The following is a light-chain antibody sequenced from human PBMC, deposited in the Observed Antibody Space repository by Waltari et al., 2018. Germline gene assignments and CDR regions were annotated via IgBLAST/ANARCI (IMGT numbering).Light chain of an antibody. CDR1: QRISTY. CDR3: QQSYNAPLT. CDR2: PAS. Sequence: DIQMTQSPSSLSASVGDRVTITCRASQRISTYLNWYQQKPGKAPKLLIYPASNLENGVPSRFSASGSGTDFTLTISSLQPEEFATYYCQQSYNAPLTFGGGTKVEI. V-gene: IGKV1-39*01. J-gene: IGKJ4*02.